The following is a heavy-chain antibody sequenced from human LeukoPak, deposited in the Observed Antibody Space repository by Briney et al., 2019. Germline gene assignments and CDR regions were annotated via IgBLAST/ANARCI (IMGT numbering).Heavy chain of an antibody. Sequence: GGSLRLSCTASGFTFTSHSMNWVRQAPGKGLEWVSAISGSGGSTYYADSVKGRFTISRDTSKNTLYLQMNSLRAEDTAVYYCAKDLGGATVTTSGSFDYWGQGTLVTVSS. V-gene: IGHV3-23*01. D-gene: IGHD4-17*01. CDR1: GFTFTSHS. J-gene: IGHJ4*02. CDR2: ISGSGGST. CDR3: AKDLGGATVTTSGSFDY.